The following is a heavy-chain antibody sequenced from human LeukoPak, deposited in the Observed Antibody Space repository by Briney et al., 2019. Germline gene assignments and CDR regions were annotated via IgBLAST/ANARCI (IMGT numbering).Heavy chain of an antibody. CDR3: AIGGRKWEPNFDY. J-gene: IGHJ4*02. CDR1: GGTFSSYA. D-gene: IGHD1-26*01. Sequence: SVKVSCKASGGTFSSYAISWVRQAPGQGLEWMGRIIPIFGIANYAQKFQGRVTITADKSTSTAYMELSSLRSEDTAVYYCAIGGRKWEPNFDYWGQGTLVTVSS. V-gene: IGHV1-69*04. CDR2: IIPIFGIA.